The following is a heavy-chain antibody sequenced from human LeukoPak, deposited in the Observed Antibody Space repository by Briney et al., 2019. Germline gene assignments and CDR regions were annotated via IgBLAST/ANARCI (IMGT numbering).Heavy chain of an antibody. CDR2: INAGNGNT. CDR1: GYTSTSYA. Sequence: ASVTVSCKASGYTSTSYAMHKVRQATGRRLEWMGWINAGNGNTKYSQKFQGRVTITRDTSASTAYMELSSLRSEDTAVYYCASCSGGSCYGGELDYWGQGTLVTVSS. D-gene: IGHD2-15*01. J-gene: IGHJ4*02. V-gene: IGHV1-3*01. CDR3: ASCSGGSCYGGELDY.